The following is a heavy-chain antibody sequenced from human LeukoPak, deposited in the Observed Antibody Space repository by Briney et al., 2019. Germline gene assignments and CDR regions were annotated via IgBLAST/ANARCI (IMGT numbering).Heavy chain of an antibody. CDR1: GFTFSNYW. V-gene: IGHV3-7*01. J-gene: IGHJ4*02. CDR3: ARDKVTY. CDR2: INMDGGET. Sequence: GGSLRLSCAASGFTFSNYWMSWVRQAPGKGLEWVAHINMDGGETYYVDSEKGRFTISRDNAKNSLYLQMNSLRVEDTAVYYCARDKVTYWGQGTLVTVSS.